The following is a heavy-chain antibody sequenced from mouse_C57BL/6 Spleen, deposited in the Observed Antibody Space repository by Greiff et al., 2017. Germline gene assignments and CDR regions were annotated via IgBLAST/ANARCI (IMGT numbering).Heavy chain of an antibody. CDR2: INPSTGGT. CDR1: GYSFTGYY. CDR3: ARKGELGRFAY. V-gene: IGHV1-42*01. J-gene: IGHJ3*01. D-gene: IGHD4-1*01. Sequence: EVQLQQSGPELVKPGASVKISCKASGYSFTGYYMNWVKQSPEKSLEWIGEINPSTGGTTYNQKFKAKATLTVDKSSSTAYMQLKSLTSEDSAVYYCARKGELGRFAYWGQGTLVTVSA.